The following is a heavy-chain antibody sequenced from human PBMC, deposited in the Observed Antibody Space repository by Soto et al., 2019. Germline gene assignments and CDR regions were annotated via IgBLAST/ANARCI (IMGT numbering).Heavy chain of an antibody. Sequence: QVQLVQSGAEVKKPGASVKVSCKASGYTFTSYGISWVRQAPGHGLEWMGWISAYNGNTNYAQKLQGRVTMTTDPSTSTAYMELRSLRSDATAVYYCARSVAKAPSWDFDYWGQGTLVTVSS. V-gene: IGHV1-18*01. CDR1: GYTFTSYG. CDR2: ISAYNGNT. D-gene: IGHD7-27*01. CDR3: ARSVAKAPSWDFDY. J-gene: IGHJ4*02.